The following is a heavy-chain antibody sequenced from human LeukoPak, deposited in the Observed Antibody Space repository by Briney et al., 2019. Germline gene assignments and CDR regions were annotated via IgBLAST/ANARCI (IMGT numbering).Heavy chain of an antibody. CDR2: INHSGST. CDR1: GGSFSGCY. D-gene: IGHD6-19*01. V-gene: IGHV4-34*01. CDR3: ARGQVVSLVAGPTYYFDY. J-gene: IGHJ4*02. Sequence: PSETLSLTCAVYGGSFSGCYWSWIRQPPGKGLEWIGEINHSGSTNYNPSLKSRVTISVDTSKNQFSLKLSSVTAADTAVYYCARGQVVSLVAGPTYYFDYWGQGTLVTVSS.